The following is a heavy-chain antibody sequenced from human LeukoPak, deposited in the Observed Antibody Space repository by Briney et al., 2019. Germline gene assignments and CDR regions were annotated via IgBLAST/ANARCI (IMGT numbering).Heavy chain of an antibody. V-gene: IGHV1-69*05. D-gene: IGHD3-22*01. CDR2: FIPIFGTA. J-gene: IGHJ4*02. CDR1: GGTFSSYA. Sequence: GASVKVSCKASGGTFSSYAISWVRQAPGQGLEWMGGFIPIFGTANYAQKFQGRVTITTDESTSTAYMELSSLRSEDTAVYYCARSTYYYDSSGYYPMDYWGQGTLVTVSS. CDR3: ARSTYYYDSSGYYPMDY.